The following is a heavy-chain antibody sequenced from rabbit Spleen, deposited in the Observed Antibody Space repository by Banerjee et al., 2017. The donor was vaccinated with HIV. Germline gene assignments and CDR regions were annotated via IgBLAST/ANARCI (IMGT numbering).Heavy chain of an antibody. V-gene: IGHV1S45*01. CDR1: GFSFSDRDV. D-gene: IGHD4-1*01. Sequence: QQQLVESGGGLVKPGASLTLTCKASGFSFSDRDVMCWVRQAPGKGLEWIACINGVTGKALYATWAKGRFTFSKTSSTTVTLQMTSLTAADTAAYFCARDGWSGGWGIILYYFNLWGQGTLVTVS. CDR2: INGVTGKA. CDR3: ARDGWSGGWGIILYYFNL. J-gene: IGHJ4*01.